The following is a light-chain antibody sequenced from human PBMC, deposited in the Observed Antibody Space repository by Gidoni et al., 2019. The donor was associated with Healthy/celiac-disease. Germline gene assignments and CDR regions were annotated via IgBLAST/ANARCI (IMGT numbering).Light chain of an antibody. CDR1: RRDVGSYNL. CDR3: CSYAGSSTVV. CDR2: EVS. J-gene: IGLJ2*01. V-gene: IGLV2-23*02. Sequence: SALTQPASVSGSPGQSITISCTGTRRDVGSYNLVSWYQQHPSKAPKLMIYEVSKRPSGVSNRFSGSKSGNTASLTIAGLEAEDEADYYCCSYAGSSTVVFGGGTKLTVL.